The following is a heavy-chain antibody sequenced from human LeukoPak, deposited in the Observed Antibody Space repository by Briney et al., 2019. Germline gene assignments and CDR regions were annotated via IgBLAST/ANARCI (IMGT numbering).Heavy chain of an antibody. CDR3: ARSGGSYGDYCFDY. CDR1: GGSISSYY. Sequence: PSETLSLTCTVSGGSISSYYWSWIRQPAGKGLEWIGRIYTSGSTNYNPSLKSRVTMSVDTSKNQFSLKLSSVTAADTAVYYCARSGGSYGDYCFDYWGQGTLVTVSS. CDR2: IYTSGST. V-gene: IGHV4-4*07. D-gene: IGHD4-17*01. J-gene: IGHJ4*02.